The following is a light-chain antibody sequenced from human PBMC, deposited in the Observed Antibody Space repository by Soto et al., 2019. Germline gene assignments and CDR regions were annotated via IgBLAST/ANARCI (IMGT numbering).Light chain of an antibody. J-gene: IGLJ3*02. V-gene: IGLV2-14*01. CDR3: SSYTRAHSLV. Sequence: QSALTQPASVSGSPGQSITISCTVTISDVGAHKFVAWYQHHPGKAPKVVIYEDSSRPSGVSNRFSGAKSGNMASLTISGLQPEDEADYYCSSYTRAHSLVFGGGTKVTVL. CDR1: ISDVGAHKF. CDR2: EDS.